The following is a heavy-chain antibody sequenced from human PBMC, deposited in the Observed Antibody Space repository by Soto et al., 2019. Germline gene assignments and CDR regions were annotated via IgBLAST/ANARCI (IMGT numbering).Heavy chain of an antibody. Sequence: GGSLRLSWAASGFTFSSYAMHWVRQAPGKGLEWVAVISYDGSNKYYADSVKGRFTISRDNSKNTLYLQMNSLRAEDTAVYYSARGLPYYYDSSGYYSWFDPWGQGTLVTASS. CDR1: GFTFSSYA. V-gene: IGHV3-30-3*01. CDR2: ISYDGSNK. CDR3: ARGLPYYYDSSGYYSWFDP. D-gene: IGHD3-22*01. J-gene: IGHJ5*02.